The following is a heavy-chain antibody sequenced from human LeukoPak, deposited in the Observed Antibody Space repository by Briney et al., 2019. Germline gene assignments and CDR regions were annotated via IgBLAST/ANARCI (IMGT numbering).Heavy chain of an antibody. CDR3: ARGAAAGSPLDY. Sequence: SQTLSLTCAISGDSVSSNRAAWHWIRQSPSRGLEWLGRTYYRFKWYNDYAVSVKSRITINPDTSKNQFSLQLNSVTPEDTAVYFCARGAAAGSPLDYWGQGTLVIVSS. D-gene: IGHD6-13*01. CDR2: TYYRFKWYN. CDR1: GDSVSSNRAA. V-gene: IGHV6-1*01. J-gene: IGHJ4*02.